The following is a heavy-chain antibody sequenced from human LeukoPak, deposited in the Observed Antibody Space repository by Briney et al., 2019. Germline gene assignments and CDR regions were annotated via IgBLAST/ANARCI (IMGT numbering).Heavy chain of an antibody. CDR1: GYTFTGYY. V-gene: IGHV1-2*06. J-gene: IGHJ3*02. Sequence: GASVKVSCKASGYTFTGYYMHWVRQAPGQGLEWMGRINPNSGGTNYAQKFQGRVTMTRDTSISTAYMELSRLRSDDTAVYYCARDVYYYDSSGSDAFDIRGQGTMVTVSS. CDR2: INPNSGGT. D-gene: IGHD3-22*01. CDR3: ARDVYYYDSSGSDAFDI.